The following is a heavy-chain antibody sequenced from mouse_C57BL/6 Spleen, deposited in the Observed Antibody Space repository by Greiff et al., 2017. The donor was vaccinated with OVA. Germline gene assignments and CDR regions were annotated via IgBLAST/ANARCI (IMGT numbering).Heavy chain of an antibody. CDR3: ARRDYGRGYYAMDY. CDR1: GFTFSDYG. D-gene: IGHD1-1*01. CDR2: ISSGSSTI. V-gene: IGHV5-17*01. J-gene: IGHJ4*01. Sequence: EVQVVESGGGLVKPGGSLKLSCAASGFTFSDYGMHWVRQAPEKGLEWVAYISSGSSTIYYADTVKGRFTISRDNAKNTLFLQMTSLRSEDTAMYYCARRDYGRGYYAMDYWGQGTSVTVSS.